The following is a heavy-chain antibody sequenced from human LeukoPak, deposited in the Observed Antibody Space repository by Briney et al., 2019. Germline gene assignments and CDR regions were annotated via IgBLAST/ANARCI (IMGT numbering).Heavy chain of an antibody. CDR1: GGSISSSSYY. J-gene: IGHJ6*03. CDR3: ARTTEGGYTYGYFYYYYMDV. Sequence: SETLSLTCTVSGGSISSSSYYWSWIRQPPGKGLEWIGYIYYSGSTNYKPSLKSRVTISVDTSKNQFSLKLTSVTAADTAVYYCARTTEGGYTYGYFYYYYMDVWGKGTTVTISS. CDR2: IYYSGST. V-gene: IGHV4-61*01. D-gene: IGHD5-18*01.